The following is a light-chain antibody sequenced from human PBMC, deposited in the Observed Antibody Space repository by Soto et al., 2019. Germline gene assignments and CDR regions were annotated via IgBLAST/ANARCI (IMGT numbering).Light chain of an antibody. J-gene: IGKJ1*01. CDR2: GAS. CDR3: QQYNTWPRT. CDR1: QSFTRS. V-gene: IGKV3-15*01. Sequence: TVMTQSPVTLSVSPGDTATLSCRASQSFTRSLAWYQQKPGQAPRLLIYGASTRATGIPARFGGSGSGTEFTLTISNLQSEDFAVYYCQQYNTWPRTFGQGTKVEMK.